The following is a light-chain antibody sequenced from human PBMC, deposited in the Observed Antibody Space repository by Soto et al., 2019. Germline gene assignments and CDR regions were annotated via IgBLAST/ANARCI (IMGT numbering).Light chain of an antibody. V-gene: IGKV1-5*03. Sequence: DIPMTQSPSTLSASVGDRVTITCRASQSISTWLAWYQQKPGKAPKLLIYKASNLEGGVPSRFSDSGSGTEFNITISSLQPDDFATYYCQQYNTYPLTFGGGTTVEIK. CDR1: QSISTW. CDR3: QQYNTYPLT. J-gene: IGKJ4*01. CDR2: KAS.